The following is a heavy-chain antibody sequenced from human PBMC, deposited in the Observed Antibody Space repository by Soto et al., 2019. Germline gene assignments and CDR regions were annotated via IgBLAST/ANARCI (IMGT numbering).Heavy chain of an antibody. CDR2: INPNGGSA. Sequence: QAQLVQSGAEVKKPGASVKVSCKASGETFTNYYMHWVRQAPGQGLEWMGIINPNGGSASYAQKFKGRVTMSRDTSTSTVYMELSSLRFEDTAVYYCARDPKQMVRDAIIPRTYCYYGMDVWGQGTTVTVSS. CDR3: ARDPKQMVRDAIIPRTYCYYGMDV. D-gene: IGHD3-10*01. CDR1: GETFTNYY. V-gene: IGHV1-46*01. J-gene: IGHJ6*02.